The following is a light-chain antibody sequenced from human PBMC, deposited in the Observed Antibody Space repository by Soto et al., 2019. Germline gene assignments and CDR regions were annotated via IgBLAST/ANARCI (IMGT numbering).Light chain of an antibody. CDR1: QSVSSSY. V-gene: IGKV3-20*01. J-gene: IGKJ1*01. CDR2: GAS. Sequence: EIVLTQSPGILSLSPGERATLSCRARQSVSSSYLAWYQQKPGQAPRLLIYGASSRATGIPDRFSGSVFGTDFTLTISRIEPEDFAVYYCQHYSSSPRSWTFGQGTKVEIK. CDR3: QHYSSSPRSWT.